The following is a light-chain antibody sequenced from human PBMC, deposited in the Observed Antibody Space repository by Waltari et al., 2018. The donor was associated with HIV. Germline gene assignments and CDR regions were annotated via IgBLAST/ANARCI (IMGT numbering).Light chain of an antibody. CDR2: EVT. Sequence: SALTLHAYVSGSPGQSITISATGTSSDVGSYNLLSWSQQHPRKAPKLMIYEVTKRPPGVSNRFSGSKSGNTASLTISGLQAEDEADYYCNSYATGSAWVFGGGTKLTVL. J-gene: IGLJ3*02. CDR1: SSDVGSYNL. CDR3: NSYATGSAWV. V-gene: IGLV2-23*02.